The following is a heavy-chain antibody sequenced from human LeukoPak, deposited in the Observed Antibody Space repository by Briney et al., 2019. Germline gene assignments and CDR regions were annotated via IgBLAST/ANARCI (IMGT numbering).Heavy chain of an antibody. CDR1: GYTFTSYG. V-gene: IGHV1-18*01. D-gene: IGHD6-19*01. CDR3: ARENQEQWLVRGDYYGMDV. CDR2: ISAYNGNT. J-gene: IGHJ6*02. Sequence: GASVKVSCKASGYTFTSYGISWVRQAPGQGLEWMGWISAYNGNTNYAQKLQGRVTMTTDTSTSTAYMELRSLRSDDTAVYYCARENQEQWLVRGDYYGMDVWGQGTTVTVSS.